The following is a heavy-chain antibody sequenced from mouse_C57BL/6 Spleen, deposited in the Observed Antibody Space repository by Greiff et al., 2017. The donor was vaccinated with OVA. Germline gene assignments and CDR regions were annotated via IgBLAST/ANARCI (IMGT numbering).Heavy chain of an antibody. CDR2: IHPNSGST. V-gene: IGHV1-64*01. CDR3: PRPHPYATEC. Sequence: QVQLQQPGAELVKPGASVRVSCKTSGYSCTSYWMHGVKQSPGQGLEWIGMIHPNSGSTNYNEKFKSKATLTVDKSSSTAYMQLSSLTSEVSSVYYRPRPHPYATECWGQVPPFTVSS. J-gene: IGHJ4*01. CDR1: GYSCTSYW.